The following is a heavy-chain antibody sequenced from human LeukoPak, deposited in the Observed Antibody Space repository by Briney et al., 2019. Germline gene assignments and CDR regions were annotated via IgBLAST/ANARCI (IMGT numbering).Heavy chain of an antibody. CDR2: ISGSGGST. V-gene: IGHV3-23*01. J-gene: IGHJ4*02. CDR3: AKDHYDGYYFDY. CDR1: GFTFSSYA. Sequence: PGGSLRLSCAASGFTFSSYAMSWVRQAPGKGPEWVSAISGSGGSTYYADSVKGRFTISRDNSKNTLYLQMNSLRAEDMAVYYCAKDHYDGYYFDYWGQGTLVTVSS. D-gene: IGHD3-22*01.